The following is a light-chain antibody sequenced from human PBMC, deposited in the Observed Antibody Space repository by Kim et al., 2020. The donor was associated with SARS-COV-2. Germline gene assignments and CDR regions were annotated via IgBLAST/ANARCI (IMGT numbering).Light chain of an antibody. CDR3: SSYAGPNRLGV. CDR1: SSDVGGYNF. CDR2: EVT. Sequence: QSVTISCTGTSSDVGGYNFVSWYQHHPGKAPQLIIYEVTERPSGVPDRFSGSKSGNTASLTVSGLQSEDEAVYYCSSYAGPNRLGVFGGGTQLTVL. V-gene: IGLV2-8*01. J-gene: IGLJ3*02.